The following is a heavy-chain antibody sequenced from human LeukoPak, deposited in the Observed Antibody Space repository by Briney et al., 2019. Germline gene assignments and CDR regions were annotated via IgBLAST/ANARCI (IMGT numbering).Heavy chain of an antibody. CDR1: GFTFSSYA. CDR2: ISGSGGST. D-gene: IGHD3-10*01. V-gene: IGHV3-23*01. CDR3: AKILWFGELPPYYFDY. Sequence: GGSLRLSCAASGFTFSSYAMSWVRQAPGKGLEWVSAISGSGGSTYYADSVKGRFTISRDNSKHTLYLQMNSLRAEDTAVYYCAKILWFGELPPYYFDYWGQGTLVTVSS. J-gene: IGHJ4*02.